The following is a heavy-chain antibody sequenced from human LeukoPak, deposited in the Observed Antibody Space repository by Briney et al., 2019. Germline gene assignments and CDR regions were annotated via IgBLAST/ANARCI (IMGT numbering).Heavy chain of an antibody. Sequence: ASVKVSCKASGYTFTGYYMHWVRQAPGQGLEWMGWINPNSGGTNYAQKFQGRVTMTSDTYISTAYMELSRLRSDDTAVYYCARGYCSSTSCYTGLGGFDPWGQGTLVTVSS. D-gene: IGHD2-2*02. CDR2: INPNSGGT. V-gene: IGHV1-2*02. CDR1: GYTFTGYY. CDR3: ARGYCSSTSCYTGLGGFDP. J-gene: IGHJ5*02.